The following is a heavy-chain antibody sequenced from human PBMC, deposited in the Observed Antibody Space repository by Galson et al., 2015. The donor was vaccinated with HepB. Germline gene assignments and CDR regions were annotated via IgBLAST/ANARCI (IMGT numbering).Heavy chain of an antibody. J-gene: IGHJ6*02. CDR1: GFSLSSFA. V-gene: IGHV3-30-3*01. Sequence: SLRLSCAASGFSLSSFAMHWVRQAPGKGLEWVAVISYDGTNKHFADSVKGRFTISRDNSKLYLEMNSLRAEDSAVYYCARDSITGTNHYYGMDVWGQGTTVTVSS. CDR2: ISYDGTNK. D-gene: IGHD1-7*01. CDR3: ARDSITGTNHYYGMDV.